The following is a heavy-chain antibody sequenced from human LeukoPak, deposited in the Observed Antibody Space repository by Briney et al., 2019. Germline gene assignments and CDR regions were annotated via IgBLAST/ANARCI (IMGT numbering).Heavy chain of an antibody. D-gene: IGHD3-3*01. V-gene: IGHV3-7*01. CDR1: GFTFTSYW. J-gene: IGHJ5*02. CDR2: IKQDGSEK. Sequence: PAGGSLRLSCVASGFTFTSYWMSWVRQAPGKGLEWVANIKQDGSEKNYVDSVKGRFTISRDNAKNSMSLQMNSLRAEDTAVYYCASQTYYDFWSGYEAGFDPWGQGTLVTVSS. CDR3: ASQTYYDFWSGYEAGFDP.